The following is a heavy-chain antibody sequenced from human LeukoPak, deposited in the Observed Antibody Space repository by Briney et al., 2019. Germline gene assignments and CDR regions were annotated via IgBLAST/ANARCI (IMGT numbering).Heavy chain of an antibody. D-gene: IGHD1-1*01. CDR2: IYHSGST. CDR3: ARIKRRDYFDY. Sequence: PSETLSLTCAVSGGSISSSNWWSWVRQPPGKGLEWIGEIYHSGSTYYNPSLKSRVTVSVDTSKNRFSLRLSSVTAVDTAVYYCARIKRRDYFDYWGQGVLVTVSS. CDR1: GGSISSSNW. J-gene: IGHJ4*02. V-gene: IGHV4-4*02.